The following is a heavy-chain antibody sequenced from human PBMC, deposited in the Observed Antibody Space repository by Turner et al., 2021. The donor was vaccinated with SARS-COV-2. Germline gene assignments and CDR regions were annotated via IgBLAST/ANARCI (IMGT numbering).Heavy chain of an antibody. CDR3: ARDSTESVRQWLVTTPSCDFDY. J-gene: IGHJ4*02. D-gene: IGHD6-19*01. CDR1: GLTFRGYG. Sequence: QVQLVESGGGVAQPGRSLRLSWASSGLTFRGYGMPWVRQDTGKGLEWVAVIWYDGSNKYYADAVKGRFTISRDNSKNTLYLQMNSLRAEDTAVNYCARDSTESVRQWLVTTPSCDFDYWGQGTLVTVSS. V-gene: IGHV3-33*01. CDR2: IWYDGSNK.